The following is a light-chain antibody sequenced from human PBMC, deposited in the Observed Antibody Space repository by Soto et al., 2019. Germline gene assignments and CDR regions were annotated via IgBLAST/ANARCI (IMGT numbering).Light chain of an antibody. Sequence: EIVMTQSPATLSVSPGERATLSCRASQSVSSNLAWYQQKPGQAPRLLIYGASTRATGIPARFSGSGSGTELNLTISSLKSEDFAVYYCQQYNNWPMYTFGQGTKLEIK. J-gene: IGKJ2*01. CDR3: QQYNNWPMYT. CDR1: QSVSSN. CDR2: GAS. V-gene: IGKV3-15*01.